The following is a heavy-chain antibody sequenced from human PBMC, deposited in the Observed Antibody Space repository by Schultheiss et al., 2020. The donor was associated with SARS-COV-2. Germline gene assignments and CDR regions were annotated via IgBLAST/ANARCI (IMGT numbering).Heavy chain of an antibody. J-gene: IGHJ5*02. Sequence: SGPTLVKPTQTLTLTCTFSGFSLSTSGMCVSWIRQPPGKALEWLALIDWDDDKRYSTSLKSRLTISKDTSKSQVVLTMTNMDPVDTATYYCARIVVPAAISWFDPWGQGTLVTVSS. CDR2: IDWDDDK. CDR3: ARIVVPAAISWFDP. CDR1: GFSLSTSGMC. V-gene: IGHV2-70*01. D-gene: IGHD2-2*01.